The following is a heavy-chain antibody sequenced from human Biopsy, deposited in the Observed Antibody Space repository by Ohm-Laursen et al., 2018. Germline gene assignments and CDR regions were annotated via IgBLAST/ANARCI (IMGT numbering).Heavy chain of an antibody. CDR1: GFSVNTRGMS. J-gene: IGHJ6*02. D-gene: IGHD2-2*01. Sequence: TQTLTLTCTLSGFSVNTRGMSVTWIRQAPGKALEWLARIYWDGAKFYSGSLKTRLAISKDTSENHVVLTLSDVDPVDTATYYCARIPILIVPAALVYRHRRHLQGLDVWGQGTTVIVSS. CDR2: IYWDGAK. CDR3: ARIPILIVPAALVYRHRRHLQGLDV. V-gene: IGHV2-70*16.